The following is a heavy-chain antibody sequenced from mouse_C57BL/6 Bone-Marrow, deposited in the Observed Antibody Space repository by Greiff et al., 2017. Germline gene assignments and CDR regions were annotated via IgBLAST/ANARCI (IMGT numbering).Heavy chain of an antibody. CDR3: AIDAYYDYDGGFAY. Sequence: EVQGVESGGGLVKPGGSLKLSCAASGFTFSSYAMSWVRQTPEKRLEWVATISDGGSYTYYPDNVKGRFTISRDNAKNNLYLQMSHLKSEDTAMYYCAIDAYYDYDGGFAYWGQGTLVTVSA. J-gene: IGHJ3*01. V-gene: IGHV5-4*01. D-gene: IGHD2-4*01. CDR2: ISDGGSYT. CDR1: GFTFSSYA.